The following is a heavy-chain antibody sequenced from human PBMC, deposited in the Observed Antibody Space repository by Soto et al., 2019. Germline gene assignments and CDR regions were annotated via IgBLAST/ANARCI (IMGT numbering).Heavy chain of an antibody. CDR3: ARAADPTYFDY. Sequence: QVQLVQSGAEVKKPGASVRVSCKASGYTFTNYGVSWVRQAPGQGLERMGWINTYNGNTNYEQKFQGRVTVTTDTPTTTAYMELRSLRSDDTAVYYCARAADPTYFDYWCQGTLVTVSS. D-gene: IGHD6-25*01. CDR1: GYTFTNYG. J-gene: IGHJ4*02. V-gene: IGHV1-18*01. CDR2: INTYNGNT.